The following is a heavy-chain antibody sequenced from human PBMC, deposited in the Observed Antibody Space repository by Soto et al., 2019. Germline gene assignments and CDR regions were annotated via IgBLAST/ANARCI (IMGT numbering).Heavy chain of an antibody. CDR1: GFTFSDYA. Sequence: QVQLVESGGCVVQPGRSLRLSCAASGFTFSDYAMHWVRQPPGKGLEWVAIISSDGKNTYYGDSVKGRFTISRDDSTSTLSLQMNGLRPEDTAVYFCARVHCTTELCSGLYFYYALDVWGQGTTVTVSS. D-gene: IGHD2-21*01. CDR3: ARVHCTTELCSGLYFYYALDV. CDR2: ISSDGKNT. V-gene: IGHV3-30*01. J-gene: IGHJ6*02.